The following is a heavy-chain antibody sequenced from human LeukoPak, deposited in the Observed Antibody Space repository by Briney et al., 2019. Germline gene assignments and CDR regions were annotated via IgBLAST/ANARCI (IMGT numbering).Heavy chain of an antibody. V-gene: IGHV3-21*01. Sequence: GGSLRLSCAASGFTFSDYKMNWVRQAPGKGLEWVSSISGSGSYIYYSDSVKGRFTISRDNAKNSLYLQMNSLRAEDTAVYYCARDFLTGYFDYWGQGTLVTVSS. CDR2: ISGSGSYI. CDR1: GFTFSDYK. J-gene: IGHJ4*02. CDR3: ARDFLTGYFDY. D-gene: IGHD3-9*01.